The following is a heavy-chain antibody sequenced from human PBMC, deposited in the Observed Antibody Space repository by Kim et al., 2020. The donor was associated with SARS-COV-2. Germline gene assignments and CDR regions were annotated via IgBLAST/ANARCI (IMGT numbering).Heavy chain of an antibody. J-gene: IGHJ6*02. CDR3: ARSVPYSSGWYFYYYYGMDV. CDR2: ISAYNGNT. Sequence: ASVKVSCKASGYTFTSYGISWVRQAPGQGLEWMGWISAYNGNTNYAQKLQGRVTMTTDTSTSTAYMELRSLRSDDTAVYYCARSVPYSSGWYFYYYYGMDVWGQGTTVTVSS. V-gene: IGHV1-18*01. CDR1: GYTFTSYG. D-gene: IGHD6-19*01.